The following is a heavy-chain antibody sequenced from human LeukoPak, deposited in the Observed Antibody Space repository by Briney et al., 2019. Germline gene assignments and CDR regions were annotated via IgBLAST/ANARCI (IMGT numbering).Heavy chain of an antibody. CDR3: ARSKYSSSSASGFYP. J-gene: IGHJ5*02. CDR2: IYYSGST. D-gene: IGHD6-13*01. Sequence: SETLSLTCTVSGGSISSYYWSWIRQPPGKGLEWIGYIYYSGSTNYNPSLKSRVTISVDTSKNQFSLKLSSVTAADTAVYYCARSKYSSSSASGFYPWGQGTLVTVSS. V-gene: IGHV4-59*01. CDR1: GGSISSYY.